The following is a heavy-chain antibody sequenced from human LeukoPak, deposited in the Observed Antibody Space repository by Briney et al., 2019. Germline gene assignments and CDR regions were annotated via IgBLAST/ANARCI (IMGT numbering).Heavy chain of an antibody. J-gene: IGHJ6*03. CDR3: AGGSLTYWYYSYYYMDV. D-gene: IGHD1-26*01. V-gene: IGHV4-4*07. CDR1: GGSISSYY. CDR2: IYTSGRT. Sequence: PSESLSLTFTVSGGSISSYYCSWIRQPAGKGLGLIGRIYTSGRTNYNPSIKSRVTMSVDTSKNQFSLKLSSVTAADTAVYYCAGGSLTYWYYSYYYMDVWGKGTPVTVSS.